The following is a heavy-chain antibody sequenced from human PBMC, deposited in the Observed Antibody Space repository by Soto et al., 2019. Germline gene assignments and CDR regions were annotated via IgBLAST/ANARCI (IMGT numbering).Heavy chain of an antibody. D-gene: IGHD2-2*01. Sequence: QVQLVQSGAEVKKPGASVKVSCKASGYTFTSYYMHWVRQAPGQGLEWMGIINPSGGSTSYAQKFQGRVTMTRDTSTSTVYMELSSLRSEDTVVYYCARDRYCSSTSCPNWFDPWGQGTLVTVAS. V-gene: IGHV1-46*01. CDR3: ARDRYCSSTSCPNWFDP. CDR1: GYTFTSYY. J-gene: IGHJ5*02. CDR2: INPSGGST.